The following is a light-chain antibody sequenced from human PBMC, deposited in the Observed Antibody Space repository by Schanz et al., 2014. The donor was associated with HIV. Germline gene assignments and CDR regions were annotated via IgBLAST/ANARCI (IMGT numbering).Light chain of an antibody. CDR2: KAS. J-gene: IGKJ1*01. CDR3: QQYYRTPWT. CDR1: QSIGDS. Sequence: DIQLTQSPATLSASVGDRVTITCRASQSIGDSLAWLQQKPGRAPKVLIYKASTLESGVPSTFRGSGSGTDFTLTISSLQPEDVAVYYCQQYYRTPWTFGQGTKVEIK. V-gene: IGKV1-5*03.